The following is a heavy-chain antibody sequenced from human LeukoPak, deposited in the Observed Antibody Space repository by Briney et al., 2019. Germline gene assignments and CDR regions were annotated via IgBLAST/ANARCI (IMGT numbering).Heavy chain of an antibody. V-gene: IGHV3-30*02. CDR3: AREGYSGYDSDNFDY. J-gene: IGHJ4*02. CDR1: GFTFSNYG. Sequence: GGSLRLSCAASGFTFSNYGMHWVRQAPGKGLEWVAFIRYDGSNRYYADSVKGRFTISRDNSKNTLDLQMNSLRAEDTAVYYCAREGYSGYDSDNFDYWGQGTLVTVSS. D-gene: IGHD5-12*01. CDR2: IRYDGSNR.